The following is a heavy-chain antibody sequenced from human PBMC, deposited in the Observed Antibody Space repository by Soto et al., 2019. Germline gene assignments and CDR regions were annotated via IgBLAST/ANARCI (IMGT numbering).Heavy chain of an antibody. CDR2: ISYSGST. Sequence: QLQLQESGPGLVKPSETLSLTCTVSGGSISSSSYYWGWIRQPPGKGLERIGRISYSGSTYYNPSLKSRVTISVDTSKSQFSLKLSSVTAADTAVYYCARHLTYCSAGSCYSDFPYYGMDVWGQGTTVTVSS. D-gene: IGHD2-15*01. J-gene: IGHJ6*02. CDR3: ARHLTYCSAGSCYSDFPYYGMDV. CDR1: GGSISSSSYY. V-gene: IGHV4-39*01.